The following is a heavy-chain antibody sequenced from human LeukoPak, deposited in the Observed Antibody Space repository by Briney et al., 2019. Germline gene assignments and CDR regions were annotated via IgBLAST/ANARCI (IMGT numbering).Heavy chain of an antibody. Sequence: PSETLSLTCTVSGVPISSGGYYWSWIRQHPGKGLEWIGYIYYSGSTYYNPSLKSRVTISVDTSKNQFSLKLSSVTAADTAVYYCARGGFLDPFDPWGQGTLVIVSS. V-gene: IGHV4-31*03. CDR1: GVPISSGGYY. J-gene: IGHJ5*02. D-gene: IGHD1-1*01. CDR2: IYYSGST. CDR3: ARGGFLDPFDP.